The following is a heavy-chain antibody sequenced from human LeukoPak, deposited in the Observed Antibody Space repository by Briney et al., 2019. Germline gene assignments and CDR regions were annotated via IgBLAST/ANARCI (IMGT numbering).Heavy chain of an antibody. V-gene: IGHV2-5*02. Sequence: SGPTLVKPTQTLTLTCTFSGFSLTTSGVGVGWIRQPPGKALEWLALIYWDDNKRYSPSLKTRLTITKDTSKNQVVLRMTNMDPVDTGTYYCAHSIRYFDWLFSPPYYFDYWGQGTLVSVSS. D-gene: IGHD3-9*01. CDR2: IYWDDNK. CDR1: GFSLTTSGVG. CDR3: AHSIRYFDWLFSPPYYFDY. J-gene: IGHJ4*02.